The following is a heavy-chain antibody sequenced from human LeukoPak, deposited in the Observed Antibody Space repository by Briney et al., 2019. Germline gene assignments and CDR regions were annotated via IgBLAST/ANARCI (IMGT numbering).Heavy chain of an antibody. CDR2: ISSSSSHM. D-gene: IGHD1-26*01. CDR3: ARAPLSGNSYSGSYYPDH. CDR1: GFTFSSYT. V-gene: IGHV3-21*01. Sequence: GGSLRLSCAASGFTFSSYTMKRVRQAPGKGLEWVSSISSSSSHMYYVDSVKGRFTISRDNAKNSLYLQMNSLRAEDTAVYYCARAPLSGNSYSGSYYPDHWGQGTLVTVSS. J-gene: IGHJ4*02.